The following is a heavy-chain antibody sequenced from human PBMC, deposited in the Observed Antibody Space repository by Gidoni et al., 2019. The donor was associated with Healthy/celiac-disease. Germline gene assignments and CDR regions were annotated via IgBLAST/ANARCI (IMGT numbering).Heavy chain of an antibody. Sequence: EVQLLESGGGLVQPGGSLRLSCAASGFTFSSYAMSWVRQAPGKGLEWVSAISGSGGSTYYAYSVKGRFTISRDNSKNTLYLQMNSLRAEDTAVYYCAKDLRYFDWLSYFDYWGQGTLVTVSS. J-gene: IGHJ4*02. CDR2: ISGSGGST. D-gene: IGHD3-9*01. CDR3: AKDLRYFDWLSYFDY. CDR1: GFTFSSYA. V-gene: IGHV3-23*01.